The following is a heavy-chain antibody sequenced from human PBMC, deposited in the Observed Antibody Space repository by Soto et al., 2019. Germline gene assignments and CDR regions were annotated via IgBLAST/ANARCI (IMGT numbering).Heavy chain of an antibody. D-gene: IGHD4-17*01. CDR1: GGTFSSYA. CDR3: ARDLSNTVTTEEDYGMDV. CDR2: IIPIFGTA. V-gene: IGHV1-69*13. Sequence: ASVKVSCKASGGTFSSYAISWVRQAPGQGLEWMGGIIPIFGTANYAQKFQGRVTITADESTSTAYMELSSLRSEDTAVYYCARDLSNTVTTEEDYGMDVWGQGTTVTVSS. J-gene: IGHJ6*02.